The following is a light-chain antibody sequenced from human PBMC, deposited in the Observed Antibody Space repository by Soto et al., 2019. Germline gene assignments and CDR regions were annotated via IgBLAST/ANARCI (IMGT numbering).Light chain of an antibody. J-gene: IGKJ4*01. CDR3: QNYNSAPLT. Sequence: DIPITQSPSSLSASVGDRVTITCRASQDISNSLAWYQQKPGKVPKVLIYATSILQSGVPARFSGSGSGTDFTLTISSLQPEDVATYYCQNYNSAPLTFGGGTKVEI. CDR2: ATS. CDR1: QDISNS. V-gene: IGKV1-27*01.